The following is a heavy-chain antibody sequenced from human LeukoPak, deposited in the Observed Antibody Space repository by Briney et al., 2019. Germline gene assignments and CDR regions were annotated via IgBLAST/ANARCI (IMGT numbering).Heavy chain of an antibody. CDR1: GFTFSRYW. Sequence: GGSLRLSCAASGFTFSRYWMHWVRQAPGKGLVWVSRINRGGYSTTYADSVKGRFTISRDNAKNTLYLQMNSLRAEDTAVYYCARDLINYEFWSGLFDYWGEGTLVTVSS. CDR2: INRGGYST. D-gene: IGHD3-3*01. CDR3: ARDLINYEFWSGLFDY. V-gene: IGHV3-74*01. J-gene: IGHJ4*02.